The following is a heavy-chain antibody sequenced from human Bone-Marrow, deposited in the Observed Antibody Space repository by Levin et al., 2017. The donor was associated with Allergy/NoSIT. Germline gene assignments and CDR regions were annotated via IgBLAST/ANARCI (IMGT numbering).Heavy chain of an antibody. Sequence: KSSETLSLTCTVSGGSISNSTFYWGWIRQPPGKGLEWIGNIYYNGNTYYNPSLKSRVTLSGDTSKNLFSLRLSSVTAADTAIYYCARHADIWGQGTMVTVSS. J-gene: IGHJ3*02. CDR2: IYYNGNT. CDR1: GGSISNSTFY. CDR3: ARHADI. V-gene: IGHV4-39*01.